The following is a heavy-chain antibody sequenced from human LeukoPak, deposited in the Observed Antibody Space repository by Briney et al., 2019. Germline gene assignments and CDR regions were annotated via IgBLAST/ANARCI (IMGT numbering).Heavy chain of an antibody. CDR2: ISSSSSYI. V-gene: IGHV3-21*01. CDR1: GFTFSSYA. Sequence: GGSLRLSCAASGFTFSSYAMNWVRQAPGKGLEWVSSISSSSSYIYYADSVKGRFTISRDNAKNSLYLQMNSLRAEDTAVYYCARGLARSSWYYFDYWGQGTLVTVSS. CDR3: ARGLARSSWYYFDY. D-gene: IGHD6-13*01. J-gene: IGHJ4*02.